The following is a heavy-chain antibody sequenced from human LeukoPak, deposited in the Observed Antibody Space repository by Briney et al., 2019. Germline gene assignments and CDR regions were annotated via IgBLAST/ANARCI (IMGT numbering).Heavy chain of an antibody. CDR2: IYHSGST. Sequence: SETLSLTCAVSGYSISSGYYWGWIRQPSGKGLEWIGSIYHSGSTHYNPSLKSRVTISVDTSKNQFSLKLSSMTAADTAVYYCARLQGLYSSSYDYWGQGTLVTVSS. CDR3: ARLQGLYSSSYDY. J-gene: IGHJ4*02. D-gene: IGHD6-6*01. V-gene: IGHV4-38-2*01. CDR1: GYSISSGYY.